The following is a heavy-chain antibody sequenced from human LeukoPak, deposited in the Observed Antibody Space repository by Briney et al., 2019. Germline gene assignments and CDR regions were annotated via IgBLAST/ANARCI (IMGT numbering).Heavy chain of an antibody. CDR2: ISSGGNT. V-gene: IGHV3-53*01. Sequence: GGSLRLSCAASGFIVSSNYMSWVRQAPGKGLEWVSVISSGGNTYYADSVKGRFTISRDISKNTLYLQMDGLRAEDAAVYYCAREVRGYYFDYWGQGTLVTVSS. J-gene: IGHJ4*02. CDR1: GFIVSSNY. CDR3: AREVRGYYFDY. D-gene: IGHD3-22*01.